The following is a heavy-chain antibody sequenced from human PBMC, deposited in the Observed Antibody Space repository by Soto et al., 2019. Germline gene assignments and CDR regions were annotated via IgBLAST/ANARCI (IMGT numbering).Heavy chain of an antibody. CDR1: GYTFSDYY. Sequence: GGSMRLSCGASGYTFSDYYMSWIRQAPGKGLEWISYIDTSGTKIYYADSVKGRFTITRDNAKNSLYLEMNSLRDEDTAVYYCASHYDMWSGYLSPVEYWGQGTLVTVSS. J-gene: IGHJ4*02. CDR3: ASHYDMWSGYLSPVEY. V-gene: IGHV3-11*01. CDR2: IDTSGTKI. D-gene: IGHD3-3*01.